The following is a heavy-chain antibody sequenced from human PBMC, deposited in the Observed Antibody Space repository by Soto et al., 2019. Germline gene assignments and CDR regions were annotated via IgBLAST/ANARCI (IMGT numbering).Heavy chain of an antibody. J-gene: IGHJ4*02. CDR1: GYTFTSYG. D-gene: IGHD6-6*01. Sequence: VQLVQSGAEVKKPGASVKVSCKASGYTFTSYGISWVRQAPGQGLEWMGWISAYNGNTNYAPKLQGRVTMTTDTSTSTAYMELRSLRSDDTAVYYCARLWESIAARGGDYYFDYWGQGTLVTVSS. CDR2: ISAYNGNT. V-gene: IGHV1-18*01. CDR3: ARLWESIAARGGDYYFDY.